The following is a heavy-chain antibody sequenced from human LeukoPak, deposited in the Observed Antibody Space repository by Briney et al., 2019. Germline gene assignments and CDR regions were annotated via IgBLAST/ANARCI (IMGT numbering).Heavy chain of an antibody. Sequence: GGSLRLSCAASGFTVSSNYMSWVRQAPGKGLEWVSVIYSGGSTYYADPVKGRFTISRDNSKNTLYLQMNSLRAEDTAVYYCASIPGIAVAGLDYWGQGTLVTVSS. CDR2: IYSGGST. V-gene: IGHV3-66*01. D-gene: IGHD6-19*01. CDR1: GFTVSSNY. CDR3: ASIPGIAVAGLDY. J-gene: IGHJ4*02.